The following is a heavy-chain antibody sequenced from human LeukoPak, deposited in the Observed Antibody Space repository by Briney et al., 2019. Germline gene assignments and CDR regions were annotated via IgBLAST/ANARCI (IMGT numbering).Heavy chain of an antibody. CDR3: AKDGSWSCTD. CDR1: GYTFSNYG. D-gene: IGHD2-8*02. V-gene: IGHV3-30*02. Sequence: PGGSLRLSCAASGYTFSNYGMHWVRQAPGKGLEWVAYTSSDERDITYLGSVKGRFTISRDNSKSRLYLQMSGLTPDDTAVYYCAKDGSWSCTDWGQGTLVTVSS. J-gene: IGHJ4*02. CDR2: TSSDERDI.